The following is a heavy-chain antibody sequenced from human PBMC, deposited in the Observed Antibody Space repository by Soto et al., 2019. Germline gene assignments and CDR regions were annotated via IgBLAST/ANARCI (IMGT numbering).Heavy chain of an antibody. CDR3: ALNPPISDCSGGSCYNY. V-gene: IGHV3-21*01. J-gene: IGHJ4*02. CDR2: ISSSSSYI. Sequence: VQLVESGGGLVQPGGSLRLSCAASGFTFSSYSMNWVRQAPGKGLEWVSSISSSSSYIYYADSVKGRFTISRDNAKNSLYLQMNSLRAEDTAVYYCALNPPISDCSGGSCYNYWGQGTLVTVSS. D-gene: IGHD2-15*01. CDR1: GFTFSSYS.